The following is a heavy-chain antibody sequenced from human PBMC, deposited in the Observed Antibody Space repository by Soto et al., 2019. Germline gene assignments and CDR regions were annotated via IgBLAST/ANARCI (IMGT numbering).Heavy chain of an antibody. V-gene: IGHV4-30-4*01. CDR3: ARYDYGGNARSDY. J-gene: IGHJ4*02. D-gene: IGHD4-17*01. CDR1: GGSISSGDYY. Sequence: QVQLQESGPGLVKPSQTLSLTCTVSGGSISSGDYYWSWIRQPPGKGLEWIGYIYYSGSTYYNPSPKSLVTISGNTSKNQSSLKLSSVTAADTAVYYCARYDYGGNARSDYRGQGTLVTVSS. CDR2: IYYSGST.